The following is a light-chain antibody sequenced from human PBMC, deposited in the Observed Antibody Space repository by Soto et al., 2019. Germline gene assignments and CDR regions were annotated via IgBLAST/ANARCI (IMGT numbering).Light chain of an antibody. J-gene: IGKJ2*01. V-gene: IGKV1-39*01. CDR2: AAS. CDR3: QQSLTIPYT. CDR1: QTISTH. Sequence: DIQMTQSPSSLSASVGDRVTITCRASQTISTHLNWYQQKPGKAPKLLIYAASTLQSGVPSRFSGSGSGTDFTLTINSLQPEDFATYNCQQSLTIPYTFGQGTQLEIK.